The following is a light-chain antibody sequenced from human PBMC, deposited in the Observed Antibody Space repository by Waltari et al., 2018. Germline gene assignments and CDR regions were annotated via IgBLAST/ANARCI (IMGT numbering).Light chain of an antibody. J-gene: IGKJ2*01. CDR3: QESYSTLYT. Sequence: DIQMTQSPSAMSASVGDRVTITCRASQDITNYLAWFQQKPGKVPKRLIYGAFSLQSGVPSRFSGSGSGTEFTLTISSLQPEDFATFSCQESYSTLYTFGQGTKVEIK. CDR1: QDITNY. V-gene: IGKV1-17*03. CDR2: GAF.